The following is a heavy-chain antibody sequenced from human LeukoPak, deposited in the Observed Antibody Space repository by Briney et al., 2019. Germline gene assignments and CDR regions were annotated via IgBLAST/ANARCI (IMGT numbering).Heavy chain of an antibody. J-gene: IGHJ4*02. D-gene: IGHD6-13*01. CDR2: IWYDGSNK. V-gene: IGHV3-33*01. CDR1: GFTFSSYG. Sequence: GGSLRLSCAASGFTFSSYGMHWVRQAPGKGLEWVVVIWYDGSNKYYADSVKGRFTISRDNSKNTLYLQMNSLRAEDTAVYYCARGGYSSSWLDAYYFDYWGQGTLVTVSS. CDR3: ARGGYSSSWLDAYYFDY.